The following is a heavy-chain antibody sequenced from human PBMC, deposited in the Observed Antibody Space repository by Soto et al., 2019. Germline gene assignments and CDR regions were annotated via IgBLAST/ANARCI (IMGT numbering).Heavy chain of an antibody. CDR3: ARDRIVVVPVRTRRNWFDP. V-gene: IGHV4-34*01. J-gene: IGHJ5*02. CDR2: INHSGST. D-gene: IGHD2-2*01. Sequence: SETLSLTCAVYGGSFSGYYWSWIRQPPGKGLEWIGEINHSGSTNYNPSLKSRVTISVDTSKNQFSLKLSSVTAADTAVYYRARDRIVVVPVRTRRNWFDPWGQGTLVTVSS. CDR1: GGSFSGYY.